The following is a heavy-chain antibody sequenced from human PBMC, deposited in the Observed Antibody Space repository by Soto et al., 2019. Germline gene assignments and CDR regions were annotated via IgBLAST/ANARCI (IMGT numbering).Heavy chain of an antibody. CDR1: GFTFDDYA. Sequence: ESGGGLVQPGRSLRLSCAASGFTFDDYAMHWVRQAPGKGLEWVSGISWNSGSIGYADSVKGRFTISRDNAKNSLYLQMNSLRAEDTALYYCAVLPYDYIWGSYRLHDAFDIWGQGTMVTVSS. D-gene: IGHD3-16*02. CDR2: ISWNSGSI. V-gene: IGHV3-9*01. J-gene: IGHJ3*02. CDR3: AVLPYDYIWGSYRLHDAFDI.